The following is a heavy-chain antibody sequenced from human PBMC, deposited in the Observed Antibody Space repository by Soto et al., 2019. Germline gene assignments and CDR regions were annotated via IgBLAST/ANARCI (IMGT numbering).Heavy chain of an antibody. J-gene: IGHJ5*02. CDR3: ARALSPYGDYDNWFDP. CDR1: GYSFTSYW. Sequence: TGESLKISCKGSGYSFTSYWIGWVRQMPGKGLEWMGIIYPGDSDTRYSPSFQGQVTISADKSISTAYLQWSSLKASDTAMYYCARALSPYGDYDNWFDPWGQGTLVTVSS. D-gene: IGHD4-17*01. V-gene: IGHV5-51*01. CDR2: IYPGDSDT.